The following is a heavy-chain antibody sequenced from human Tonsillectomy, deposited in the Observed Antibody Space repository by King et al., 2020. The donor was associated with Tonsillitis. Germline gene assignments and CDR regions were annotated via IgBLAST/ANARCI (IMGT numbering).Heavy chain of an antibody. J-gene: IGHJ6*03. CDR1: GFTFSSHV. V-gene: IGHV3-33*01. D-gene: IGHD2-15*01. Sequence: VQLVESGGGVVQPGRSLRLSCAASGFTFSSHVMHWVRQAPGKGLEWVALIWYDGSNKYYSDSVKGLFTISRDNSKNTLYLQMNSLRAEDTAVYYCAGSTYCSGGSCFERDFYYYMNVWGKGTTVTVSS. CDR3: AGSTYCSGGSCFERDFYYYMNV. CDR2: IWYDGSNK.